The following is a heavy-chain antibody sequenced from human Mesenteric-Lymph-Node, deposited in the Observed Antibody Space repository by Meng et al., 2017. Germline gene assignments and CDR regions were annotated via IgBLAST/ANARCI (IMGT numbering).Heavy chain of an antibody. J-gene: IGHJ3*02. Sequence: ASVKVSCKASGYTFTSYAMHWVRQAPGQRLEWMGWINAGNGNTKYSQKFQGRVTITRDTSASTAYMELRSLRSDDTAVYYCARDPFLDAFDIWGQGTMVTVSS. V-gene: IGHV1-3*01. CDR2: INAGNGNT. CDR3: ARDPFLDAFDI. D-gene: IGHD3-16*01. CDR1: GYTFTSYA.